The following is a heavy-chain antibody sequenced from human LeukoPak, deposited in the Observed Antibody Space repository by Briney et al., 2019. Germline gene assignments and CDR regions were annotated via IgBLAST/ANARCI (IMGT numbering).Heavy chain of an antibody. CDR2: FDPEDGET. Sequence: ASVKVSCKVSGYTLTELSMHWVRQAPGKGLEWMGGFDPEDGETIYAQKFQGRVTMTTDTSTSTAYMELRSLRSDDTAVYYCARVGTAMAQNLYYFDYWGQGTLVTVSS. J-gene: IGHJ4*02. V-gene: IGHV1-24*01. CDR1: GYTLTELS. D-gene: IGHD5-18*01. CDR3: ARVGTAMAQNLYYFDY.